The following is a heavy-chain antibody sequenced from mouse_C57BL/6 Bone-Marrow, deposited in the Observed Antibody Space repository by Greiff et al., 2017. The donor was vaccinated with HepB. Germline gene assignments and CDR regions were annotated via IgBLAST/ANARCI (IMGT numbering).Heavy chain of an antibody. CDR2: ISYDGSN. J-gene: IGHJ3*01. CDR1: GYSITSGYY. V-gene: IGHV3-6*01. Sequence: EVKLLESGPGLVKPSQSLSLTCSVTGYSITSGYYWNWIRQFPGNKLEWMGYISYDGSNNYNPSLKNRISITRDTSKNQFFLKLKSVTTEDTATYYCARGGYPAWFAYWGQGTLVTVSA. CDR3: ARGGYPAWFAY.